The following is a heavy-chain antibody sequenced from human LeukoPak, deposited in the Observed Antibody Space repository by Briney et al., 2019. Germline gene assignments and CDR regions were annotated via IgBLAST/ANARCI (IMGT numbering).Heavy chain of an antibody. CDR2: IKTKTDGGTA. Sequence: GGSLRLSCAASGFTFNNAWMSWVRQAPGKGLEWVGRIKTKTDGGTADYAAPVKGRFTISRDDSKTTLYLQMNSLKIEDTAVYFCATDKGARDFWGQGTLVTVSS. J-gene: IGHJ4*02. CDR3: ATDKGARDF. CDR1: GFTFNNAW. V-gene: IGHV3-15*01. D-gene: IGHD4/OR15-4a*01.